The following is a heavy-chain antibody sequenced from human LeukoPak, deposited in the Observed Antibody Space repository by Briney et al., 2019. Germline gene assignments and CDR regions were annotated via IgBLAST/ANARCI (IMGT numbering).Heavy chain of an antibody. CDR1: GFTVSSNY. V-gene: IGHV3-53*01. CDR3: ASHYYGSGSYYYYLDY. J-gene: IGHJ4*02. D-gene: IGHD3-10*01. Sequence: GGSLRLSCAASGFTVSSNYMSWVRQAPGKGLEWVSVIYSGGSTYYADSVKGRFTNSRDNSKNTLYLQMNSLRAEDTAVYYCASHYYGSGSYYYYLDYWGQGTLVTVSS. CDR2: IYSGGST.